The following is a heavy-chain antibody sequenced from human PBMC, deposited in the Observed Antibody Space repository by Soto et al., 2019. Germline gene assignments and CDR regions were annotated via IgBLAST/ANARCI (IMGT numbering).Heavy chain of an antibody. CDR1: GFTLSSYG. CDR2: IWHDGSNK. Sequence: QVQLVESGGGVVQPGRSLRLSCGASGFTLSSYGMHWVRQAPGKGLEWVAVIWHDGSNKYYADSMKGRFTISRDNSKNTLYLQMNNLRVEDTAVHYCARDRGSDDPIDYWGQGTLVTVSS. CDR3: ARDRGSDDPIDY. V-gene: IGHV3-33*01. J-gene: IGHJ4*02. D-gene: IGHD2-21*01.